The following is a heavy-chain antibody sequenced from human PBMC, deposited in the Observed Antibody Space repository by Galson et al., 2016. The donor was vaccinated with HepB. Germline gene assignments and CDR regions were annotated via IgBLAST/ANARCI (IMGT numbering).Heavy chain of an antibody. D-gene: IGHD3-3*01. CDR2: IYPGDFDT. Sequence: QSGAEVKKPGESLRISCKTSGYSFDSYWVGWVRQMPGKGLEWMGIIYPGDFDTRYSPSFQGQVTISVDGSINTTYLQWSSLEASDTAMYYCTRSITGSYDFLGAIYNCYAVDVGGQGTTVTVSS. CDR1: GYSFDSYW. CDR3: TRSITGSYDFLGAIYNCYAVDV. V-gene: IGHV5-51*01. J-gene: IGHJ6*02.